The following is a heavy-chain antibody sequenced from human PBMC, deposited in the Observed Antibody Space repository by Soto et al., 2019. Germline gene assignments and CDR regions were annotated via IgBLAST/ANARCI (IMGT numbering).Heavy chain of an antibody. Sequence: ASVKVSCKASGYTFSTYGITWVRQAPGQGPDWMGWINPIKGDTNSAAIFQDRVTMTTDTSTRTAYMELRSLKSDDTAVYYCARVKVPAAILGAFDLWGQGTLVTVSS. J-gene: IGHJ3*01. V-gene: IGHV1-18*01. CDR2: INPIKGDT. D-gene: IGHD2-2*02. CDR3: ARVKVPAAILGAFDL. CDR1: GYTFSTYG.